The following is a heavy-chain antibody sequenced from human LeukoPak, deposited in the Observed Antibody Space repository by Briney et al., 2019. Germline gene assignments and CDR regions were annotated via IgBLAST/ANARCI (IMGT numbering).Heavy chain of an antibody. CDR2: INHSGST. Sequence: YPSETLSLTCAVYGGSFSGYYWSWIRQPPGKGLEWIGEINHSGSTNYNPSLKSRVTISVDTSKNQFSLKLSSVTAADTAVYYCARLPVGYCSGGSCYSFDYWGQGTLVTVSS. CDR1: GGSFSGYY. V-gene: IGHV4-34*01. J-gene: IGHJ4*02. CDR3: ARLPVGYCSGGSCYSFDY. D-gene: IGHD2-15*01.